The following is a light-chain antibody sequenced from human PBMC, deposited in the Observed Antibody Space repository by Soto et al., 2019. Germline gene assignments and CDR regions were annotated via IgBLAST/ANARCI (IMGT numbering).Light chain of an antibody. CDR2: KAS. CDR1: QNINSW. Sequence: NPITQSPATLSASLGDRVTITCRASQNINSWLAWYQQKPGKAPNLLIYKASSLENGVPSRFSGSGSGTEFTLTISSLQPDDFATYYCQQYKSYWTFGQGTKVDIK. V-gene: IGKV1-5*03. CDR3: QQYKSYWT. J-gene: IGKJ1*01.